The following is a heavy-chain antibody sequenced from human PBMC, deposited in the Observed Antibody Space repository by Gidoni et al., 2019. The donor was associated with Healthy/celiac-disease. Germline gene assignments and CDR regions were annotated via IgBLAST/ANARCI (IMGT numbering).Heavy chain of an antibody. CDR3: ARDRAFNDSPGIAVAGTRVAAYYFDY. D-gene: IGHD6-19*01. Sequence: QVQLVESGGGVVQPGRSLRLSCAASSFTYRSYAMHWVRRAPGKGLEWVAVISDDGSNKYYADSVKGRFTISRDNSKNTLYLQMNSLRAEDTAVYYCARDRAFNDSPGIAVAGTRVAAYYFDYWGQGTLVTVSS. V-gene: IGHV3-30-3*01. J-gene: IGHJ4*02. CDR1: SFTYRSYA. CDR2: ISDDGSNK.